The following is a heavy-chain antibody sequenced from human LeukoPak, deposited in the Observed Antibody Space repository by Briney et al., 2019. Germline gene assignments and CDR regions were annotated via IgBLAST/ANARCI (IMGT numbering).Heavy chain of an antibody. CDR2: IYHSGST. CDR3: ASLGITMVRGVIIEGGLFDY. V-gene: IGHV4-38-2*01. CDR1: GYSISSGYY. J-gene: IGHJ4*02. Sequence: SETLSLTCAVSGYSISSGYYWGWIRQPPGKGLEWIGSIYHSGSTYYNPSLKSRVTISVDTSKNQFSLKLSSATAADTAVYYCASLGITMVRGVIIEGGLFDYWGQGTLVTVSS. D-gene: IGHD3-10*01.